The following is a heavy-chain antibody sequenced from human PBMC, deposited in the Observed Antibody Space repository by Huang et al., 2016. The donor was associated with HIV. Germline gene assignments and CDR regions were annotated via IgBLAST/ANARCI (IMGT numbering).Heavy chain of an antibody. CDR1: GFTFIDFA. CDR2: IRGSGHST. CDR3: AKDPSSPYGDSYFEQ. V-gene: IGHV3-23*01. J-gene: IGHJ4*02. Sequence: EVQLLESGGGLVQPGGSLRLSCAASGFTFIDFAMSWVRQGPGKGREWVSGIRGSGHSTYYADSVKGRFTISRDNSKNNLYLQMNKLRVEDTAVYFCAKDPSSPYGDSYFEQWGQGTLVTVSP. D-gene: IGHD4-17*01.